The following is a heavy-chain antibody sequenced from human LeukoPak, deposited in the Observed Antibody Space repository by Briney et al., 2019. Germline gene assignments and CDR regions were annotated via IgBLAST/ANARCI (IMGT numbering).Heavy chain of an antibody. CDR2: IYSGGST. CDR3: ARGGVVFTSYFDY. Sequence: PGGSLRLSCAVSGSTVSSNYMSWVRQAPGKGLEWVSVIYSGGSTYYADSVKGRFTISRDNSKNTLYLQMNSLRAEDTAVYYCARGGVVFTSYFDYWGQGTLVTVSS. D-gene: IGHD3-22*01. CDR1: GSTVSSNY. J-gene: IGHJ4*02. V-gene: IGHV3-53*01.